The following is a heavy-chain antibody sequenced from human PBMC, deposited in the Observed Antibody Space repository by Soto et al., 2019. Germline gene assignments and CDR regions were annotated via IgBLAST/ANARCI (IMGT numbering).Heavy chain of an antibody. D-gene: IGHD3-9*01. CDR3: ARDSYYDILTGYFY. J-gene: IGHJ4*02. V-gene: IGHV3-7*01. Sequence: PVGSLRLSCAASGFTFSSYWMSWVRQAPGKGLEWVANIKQDGSEKYYVDSVKGRFTISRDNAKNSLYLQMNSLRAEDTAVYYCARDSYYDILTGYFYWGQGTLVTISS. CDR2: IKQDGSEK. CDR1: GFTFSSYW.